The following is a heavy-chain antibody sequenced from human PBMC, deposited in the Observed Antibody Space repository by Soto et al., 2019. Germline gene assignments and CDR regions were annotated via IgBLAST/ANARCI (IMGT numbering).Heavy chain of an antibody. Sequence: GSLRLSCTVSGFTFNSYAMTWVRQPPGKGLEWVSSISGSADVTFYADSVKGRFTISRDNSKIMLYLQLNSLRAEDTGVYYCAKYRSTSSGAEGFDYWGQGALVTVSS. D-gene: IGHD6-6*01. J-gene: IGHJ4*02. CDR1: GFTFNSYA. CDR2: ISGSADVT. V-gene: IGHV3-23*01. CDR3: AKYRSTSSGAEGFDY.